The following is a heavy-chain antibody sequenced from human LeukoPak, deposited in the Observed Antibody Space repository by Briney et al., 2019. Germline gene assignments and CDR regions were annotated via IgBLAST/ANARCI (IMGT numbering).Heavy chain of an antibody. D-gene: IGHD5-18*01. CDR1: GFTFSSYG. CDR2: ISYDGSNK. J-gene: IGHJ4*02. Sequence: GSLRLSCAASGFTFSSYGMHWVRQAPGKGLEWVAVISYDGSNKYYADSVKGRFTISRDNSKNTLYLQMNSLRAEDTAVYYCAKGLARGYSYPYYFDYWGQGTLVTVSS. V-gene: IGHV3-30*18. CDR3: AKGLARGYSYPYYFDY.